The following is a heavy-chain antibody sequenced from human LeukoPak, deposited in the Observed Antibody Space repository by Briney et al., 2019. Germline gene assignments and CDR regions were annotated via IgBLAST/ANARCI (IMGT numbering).Heavy chain of an antibody. J-gene: IGHJ4*02. CDR1: GYTFTGYY. D-gene: IGHD2-2*01. CDR3: ARDLGYSTSCHFDY. V-gene: IGHV1-2*07. Sequence: ASVKVSCKASGYTFTGYYMHWVRQAPGQGLEWMGWINPNSGGTNYAHKFQGRVTMTRDTPISTAYMELSRLRSDDTAVHYCARDLGYSTSCHFDYWGQGTLVTVSS. CDR2: INPNSGGT.